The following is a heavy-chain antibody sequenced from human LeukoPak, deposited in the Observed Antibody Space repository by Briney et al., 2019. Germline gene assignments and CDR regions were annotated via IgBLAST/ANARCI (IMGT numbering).Heavy chain of an antibody. J-gene: IGHJ3*02. D-gene: IGHD3-10*01. CDR3: AKIDSYGSGSPYPNGAFDI. V-gene: IGHV3-21*05. CDR2: ISTSSSSI. Sequence: GGSLRLSCAASGFSFSSYGMNWVRQAPGQGLEWVSFISTSSSSIYYAESVKGRFTISRDNAKNQLYLQLDSLRAEDTAIYYCAKIDSYGSGSPYPNGAFDIWGQGTMVTVSS. CDR1: GFSFSSYG.